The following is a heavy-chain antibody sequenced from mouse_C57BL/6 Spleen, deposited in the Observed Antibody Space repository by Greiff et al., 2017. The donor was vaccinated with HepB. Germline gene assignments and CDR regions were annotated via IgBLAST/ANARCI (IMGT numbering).Heavy chain of an antibody. Sequence: EVQLVESGGGLVQPGGSLSLSCAASGFTFTDYYMSWVRQPPGKALEWLGFIRNKANGYTTENSASVKGRFTISRDNSQSILYLQMNALRAEDSATYYCARYIDGPYYFDYWGQGTTLTVSS. CDR1: GFTFTDYY. CDR3: ARYIDGPYYFDY. D-gene: IGHD2-3*01. CDR2: IRNKANGYTT. V-gene: IGHV7-3*01. J-gene: IGHJ2*01.